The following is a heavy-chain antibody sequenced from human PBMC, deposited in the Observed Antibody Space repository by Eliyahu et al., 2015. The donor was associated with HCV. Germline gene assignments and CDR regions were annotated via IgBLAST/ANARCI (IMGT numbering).Heavy chain of an antibody. J-gene: IGHJ5*02. Sequence: QVQLQESGPGLVKPSETLSLTCTVSGGSLPTYSWSWIRXXPGKGLEWMGYNXYSGXTNYNPXLKSRVTISVDTSKNQFSLKLTSVTAADTAMYYCASGGGGIAVTGTGGWFDPWGQGTLVTVSS. CDR2: NXYSGXT. CDR1: GGSLPTYS. D-gene: IGHD6-19*01. V-gene: IGHV4-59*01. CDR3: ASGGGGIAVTGTGGWFDP.